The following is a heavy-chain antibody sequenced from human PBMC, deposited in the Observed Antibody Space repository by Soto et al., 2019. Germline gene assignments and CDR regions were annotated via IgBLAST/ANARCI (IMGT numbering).Heavy chain of an antibody. CDR3: ARDGPRSVFGRRTYFDY. Sequence: QVQLVQSGAEVKKPGASVKVSCKASGYTFTSYGISWVRQAPGQGLEWMGWISAYNGNTNYAQKLQGRVTMTTDTTTSPAYMQLRSLRSDDTAVYYCARDGPRSVFGRRTYFDYWGQGTLVTVSS. D-gene: IGHD3-16*01. V-gene: IGHV1-18*01. CDR1: GYTFTSYG. CDR2: ISAYNGNT. J-gene: IGHJ4*02.